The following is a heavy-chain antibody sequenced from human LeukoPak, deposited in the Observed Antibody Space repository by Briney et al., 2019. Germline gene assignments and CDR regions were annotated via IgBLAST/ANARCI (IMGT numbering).Heavy chain of an antibody. Sequence: SETLSLTCTVSGGSISSYYWSWIRQPPGKGLEWIGYIYYSGSTNYNPSLKSRVTISVDTSKNQFSLKLSSVTAADTAVYYCAGRTPFGSGWYSDAFDIWGQGTMVTVSS. J-gene: IGHJ3*02. D-gene: IGHD6-19*01. V-gene: IGHV4-59*08. CDR2: IYYSGST. CDR1: GGSISSYY. CDR3: AGRTPFGSGWYSDAFDI.